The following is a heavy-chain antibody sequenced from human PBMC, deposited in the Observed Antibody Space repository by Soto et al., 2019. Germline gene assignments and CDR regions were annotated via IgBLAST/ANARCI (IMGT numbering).Heavy chain of an antibody. CDR1: GYTFSDYY. CDR2: ISPNNGAT. CDR3: ARGGEFCSTGSCNSSLGDAFDV. J-gene: IGHJ3*01. Sequence: QVQLVQSGAEVKKPGASMKVSCKASGYTFSDYYMHWVRQAPGQGLECMGWISPNNGATNYAQKFQDRVTMTRDASITTAYMELSRLRSVDTAVYYCARGGEFCSTGSCNSSLGDAFDVWGQGTTVTVSS. D-gene: IGHD2-15*01. V-gene: IGHV1-2*02.